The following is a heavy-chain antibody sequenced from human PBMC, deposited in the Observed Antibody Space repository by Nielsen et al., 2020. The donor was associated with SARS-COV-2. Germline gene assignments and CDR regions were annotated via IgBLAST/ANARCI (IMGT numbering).Heavy chain of an antibody. D-gene: IGHD4-17*01. Sequence: ETLSLTCTVSGGSISSYYWSWVRQAPGKGLEWVANIKQDGSEKYYVDSVKGRFTISRDNAKNSLYLDIDSLRVEDTAIYYCAREGEVTTLDYWGQGTPVAVSS. V-gene: IGHV3-7*01. J-gene: IGHJ4*02. CDR1: GGSISSYY. CDR3: AREGEVTTLDY. CDR2: IKQDGSEK.